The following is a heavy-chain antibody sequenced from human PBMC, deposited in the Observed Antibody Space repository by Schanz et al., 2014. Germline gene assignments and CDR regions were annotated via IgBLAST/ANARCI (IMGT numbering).Heavy chain of an antibody. D-gene: IGHD3-10*01. V-gene: IGHV3-23*01. CDR1: GFSSLLSF. CDR3: AKYRGYYRVSGSYRELEY. J-gene: IGHJ4*02. Sequence: LLASWGLFSPPLGSLLLSFPSSGFSSLLSFLNSLRPSPGKGLEWVSVIGVDATTTYYADSVKGRFTISRDNSKNTLYLQMNSLRPEDTAVYYCAKYRGYYRVSGSYRELEYWGQGTLVTVSS. CDR2: IGVDATTT.